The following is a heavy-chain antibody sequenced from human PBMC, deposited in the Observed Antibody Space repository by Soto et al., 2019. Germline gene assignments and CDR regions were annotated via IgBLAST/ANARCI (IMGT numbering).Heavy chain of an antibody. J-gene: IGHJ3*01. Sequence: QVQLVQSGADVKKPGSSVMVSCKTSGCSFGSSAISWVRQAPAQGLEWMGEIIPVFDKAYYAKNFQGTLTITAAEPMGTVFMQLSSLRSEERAGYFCARLRSDWGDAVDLGGLGTFVTVSS. CDR3: ARLRSDWGDAVDL. CDR2: IIPVFDKA. V-gene: IGHV1-69*01. CDR1: GCSFGSSA. D-gene: IGHD2-21*01.